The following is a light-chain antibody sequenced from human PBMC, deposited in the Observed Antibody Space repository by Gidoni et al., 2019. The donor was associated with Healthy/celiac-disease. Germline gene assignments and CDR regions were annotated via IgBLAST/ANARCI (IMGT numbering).Light chain of an antibody. J-gene: IGKJ2*01. Sequence: AIQMTQSPSSLSASVGDRVTITCRASQVIRNDLGWYQQKPGKAPKLLIYAASSLQSGVPSRFSGSGSGTDFTLTISSLQPVDFATYYCLQDYNYPRTFGQGTKLEIK. CDR1: QVIRND. V-gene: IGKV1-6*01. CDR2: AAS. CDR3: LQDYNYPRT.